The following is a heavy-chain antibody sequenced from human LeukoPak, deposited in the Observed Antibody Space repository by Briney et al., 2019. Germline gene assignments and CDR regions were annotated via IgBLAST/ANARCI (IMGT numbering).Heavy chain of an antibody. D-gene: IGHD2-15*01. CDR3: ASPVVVVATREVDY. J-gene: IGHJ4*02. CDR1: GFTFSSYA. CDR2: ISGSGGST. Sequence: GGSLRLSCAASGFTFSSYAMSWVRQAPGKGLEWVSAISGSGGSTYYADSVKGRFTISRDNSKNTLYLQMNSLRTEDTAVYYCASPVVVVATREVDYWGQGTLVTVSS. V-gene: IGHV3-23*01.